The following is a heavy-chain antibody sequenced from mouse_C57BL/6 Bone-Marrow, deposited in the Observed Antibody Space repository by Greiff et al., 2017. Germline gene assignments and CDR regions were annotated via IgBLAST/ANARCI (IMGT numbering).Heavy chain of an antibody. J-gene: IGHJ2*01. D-gene: IGHD6-1*01. CDR2: IDPSDSYT. Sequence: QVQLQQPGAELVRPGTSVKLSCKASGYTFTSYWMHWVKQRPGQGLEWIGVIDPSDSYTNYNQKFKGKATLTVDTSSSTAYMQLSSLTSEDSAVYYCARGPLSYYFDYWGQGTTLTVSS. CDR3: ARGPLSYYFDY. CDR1: GYTFTSYW. V-gene: IGHV1-59*01.